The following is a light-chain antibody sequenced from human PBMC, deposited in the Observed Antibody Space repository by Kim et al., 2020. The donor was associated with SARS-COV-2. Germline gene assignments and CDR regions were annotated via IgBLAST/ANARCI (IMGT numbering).Light chain of an antibody. CDR2: YDS. CDR1: NIGSKS. CDR3: QVWDSSRIGV. J-gene: IGLJ3*02. V-gene: IGLV3-21*04. Sequence: SYELTQPPSVSVAPGKTARITCGGNNIGSKSVHWYQQKPGQAPLLVIYYDSDRPSGIPERFSGSNSGNTATLTISRVEAGDEADYYCQVWDSSRIGVFGGGTQLTVL.